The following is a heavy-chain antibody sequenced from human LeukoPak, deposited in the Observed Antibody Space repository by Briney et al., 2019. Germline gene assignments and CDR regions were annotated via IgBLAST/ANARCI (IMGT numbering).Heavy chain of an antibody. Sequence: GGSLRLSCAASGFTLSSYSMNWVRQAPGKGLEWVSSISSSSSYIYYADSVKGRFTISRDNSKNTLYLQMNSLRAEDTAVYYCARDGPGNYGSGSYPNYFDYWGQGTLVTVSS. V-gene: IGHV3-21*04. CDR3: ARDGPGNYGSGSYPNYFDY. CDR2: ISSSSSYI. D-gene: IGHD3-10*01. J-gene: IGHJ4*02. CDR1: GFTLSSYS.